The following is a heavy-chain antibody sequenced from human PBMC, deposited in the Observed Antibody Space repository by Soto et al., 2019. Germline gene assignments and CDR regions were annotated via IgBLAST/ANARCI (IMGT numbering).Heavy chain of an antibody. CDR1: GFTFSSYS. D-gene: IGHD3-22*01. J-gene: IGHJ4*02. CDR3: ARGPHLLPYYDCSGYYYFDY. V-gene: IGHV3-21*01. Sequence: PGGSLRLSCAASGFTFSSYSMNWVRQAPGKGLEWVSSISSSSSYIYYADSVKGRFTISRDNAKNSLYLQMNSLRAEDTAVYYCARGPHLLPYYDCSGYYYFDYWGQGTLVTVSS. CDR2: ISSSSSYI.